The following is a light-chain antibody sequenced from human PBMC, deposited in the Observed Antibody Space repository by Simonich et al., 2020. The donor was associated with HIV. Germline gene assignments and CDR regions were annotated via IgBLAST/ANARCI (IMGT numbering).Light chain of an antibody. CDR3: QTWGAGAGANWV. Sequence: QLVLTQSPSASASLGASVRLTCTLSSGHSRYDIAWHQQQPEKGPRYWMKVDSDGSNSKGDGIPDRFSGSSYGAERYLTISSRQSEDEADYYCQTWGAGAGANWVFGGGTKLTVL. CDR2: VDSDGSN. V-gene: IGLV4-69*01. CDR1: SGHSRYD. J-gene: IGLJ3*02.